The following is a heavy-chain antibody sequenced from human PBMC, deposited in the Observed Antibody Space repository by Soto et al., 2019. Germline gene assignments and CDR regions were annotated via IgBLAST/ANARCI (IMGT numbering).Heavy chain of an antibody. D-gene: IGHD3-3*01. CDR2: IIPIRGIA. CDR3: ARDLSQNLCYYDFWSGYYRPADYYYYMAV. Sequence: QVQLVQSGAEVQKPGSSVKVSCKASGGTFSSYTISWVRQAPGQGLEWMGRIIPIRGIANYAQKFQGRVTITAEKSTTTAYMELSSLRSEDTVADYCARDLSQNLCYYDFWSGYYRPADYYYYMAVCGKGTTVTVSS. J-gene: IGHJ6*03. V-gene: IGHV1-69*08. CDR1: GGTFSSYT.